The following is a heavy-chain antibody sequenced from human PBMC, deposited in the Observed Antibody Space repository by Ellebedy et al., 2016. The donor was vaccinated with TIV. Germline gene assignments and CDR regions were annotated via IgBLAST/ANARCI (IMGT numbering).Heavy chain of an antibody. CDR3: ARLGDIVVVPAAMGYLVY. V-gene: IGHV3-23*01. CDR1: GFTFSNYA. Sequence: PGGSLRLSCAAYGFTFSNYAMSWVRQDTGKGMEWVSSICCNVGSTYYADSVKGRFNISRDNAKNSLYLQMNSLRVEDTAAYSCARLGDIVVVPAAMGYLVYWGQGTLVTVSS. CDR2: ICCNVGST. D-gene: IGHD2-2*01. J-gene: IGHJ4*02.